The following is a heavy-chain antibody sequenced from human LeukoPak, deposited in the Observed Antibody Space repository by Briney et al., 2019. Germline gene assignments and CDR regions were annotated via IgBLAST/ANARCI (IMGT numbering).Heavy chain of an antibody. CDR1: GGSISSGGYY. Sequence: SETLSLTSTVSGGSISSGGYYWSWLRHHPGKGLEWIGYIYYSGSTYYNPSLKSRVTISVDTSKNQFSLKLSSVTAADTAVYYCAASPFRGVIWGYYFDYWGQGTLVTVSS. V-gene: IGHV4-31*03. J-gene: IGHJ4*02. D-gene: IGHD3-10*01. CDR2: IYYSGST. CDR3: AASPFRGVIWGYYFDY.